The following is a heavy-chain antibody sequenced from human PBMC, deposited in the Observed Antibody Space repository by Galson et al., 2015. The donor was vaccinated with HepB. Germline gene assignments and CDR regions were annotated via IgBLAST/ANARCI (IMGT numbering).Heavy chain of an antibody. CDR3: TTDPRDYGDEWFDP. Sequence: SLRLSCAASGFTFSKYWMHWVRQAPGKGLVWVSGIKSADTVTKYADSVKGRVTISRDNANKMLYLQINSLRPEDTAVYYCTTDPRDYGDEWFDPWGQGTLVTGSS. CDR1: GFTFSKYW. CDR2: IKSADTVT. V-gene: IGHV3-74*03. D-gene: IGHD4-17*01. J-gene: IGHJ5*02.